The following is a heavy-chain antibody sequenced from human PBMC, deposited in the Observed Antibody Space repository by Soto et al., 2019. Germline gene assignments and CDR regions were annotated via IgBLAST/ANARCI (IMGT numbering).Heavy chain of an antibody. J-gene: IGHJ3*02. V-gene: IGHV3-23*01. Sequence: GGSLRLSCAVSGFICSSYDMSWFRQAPGKGLEWVSTILVGGSTHYEDSVKGRFTISRDTSKNTVYLQMNSLTAGDTAFYYCAKATATSGGAFEIYGQGTMVTVSS. CDR1: GFICSSYD. CDR2: ILVGGST. D-gene: IGHD1-1*01. CDR3: AKATATSGGAFEI.